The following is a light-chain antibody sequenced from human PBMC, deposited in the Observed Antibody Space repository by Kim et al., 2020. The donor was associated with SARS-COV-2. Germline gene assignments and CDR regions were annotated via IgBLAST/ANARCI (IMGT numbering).Light chain of an antibody. V-gene: IGLV3-19*01. CDR3: NSRDSSGNHLV. Sequence: SSELTQDPAVSVALGQTVNISCQGDSLRSYYANWYQQKPGQAPGLVIYGKDNRPSGIPDRFSGSRSGNTSSLTITGAQAEDEGDYYCNSRDSSGNHLVFGGGTQLTVL. CDR2: GKD. J-gene: IGLJ2*01. CDR1: SLRSYY.